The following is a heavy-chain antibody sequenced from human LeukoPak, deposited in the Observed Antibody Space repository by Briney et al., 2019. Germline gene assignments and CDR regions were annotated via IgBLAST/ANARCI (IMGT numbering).Heavy chain of an antibody. CDR1: GFTFSSYG. J-gene: IGHJ4*02. CDR2: ISYDGSNK. V-gene: IGHV3-30*18. D-gene: IGHD3-16*02. Sequence: GGSLRLSCAASGFTFSSYGMHWVRHAPGKGLEWVAVISYDGSNKYYADSVKGRFTISRDNSKNTLYLQMNSLRAEDTAVYYCAKVLLRLGELSPFDYWGQGTLVTVSS. CDR3: AKVLLRLGELSPFDY.